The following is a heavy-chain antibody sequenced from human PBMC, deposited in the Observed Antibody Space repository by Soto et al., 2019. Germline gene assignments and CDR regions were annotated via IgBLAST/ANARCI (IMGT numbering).Heavy chain of an antibody. J-gene: IGHJ4*02. CDR1: GGSISSGGYY. Sequence: QVQLQESGPGLVKPSQTLSLTCTVSGGSISSGGYYWSWIRQHPGKGLEWIGYIYYSGSTYYNPSLKSRXXIXVXXSKNQFSLKLSSVTAADTAVYYCARGGPVWRYFDYWGQGTLVTVSS. D-gene: IGHD5-12*01. CDR2: IYYSGST. V-gene: IGHV4-31*03. CDR3: ARGGPVWRYFDY.